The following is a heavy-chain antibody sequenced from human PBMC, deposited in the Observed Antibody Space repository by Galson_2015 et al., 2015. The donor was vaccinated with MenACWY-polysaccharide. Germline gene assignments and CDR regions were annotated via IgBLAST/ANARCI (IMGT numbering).Heavy chain of an antibody. J-gene: IGHJ6*02. CDR2: ISYDGSKQ. V-gene: IGHV3-30*18. CDR1: GFTFTDYA. CDR3: TKDRPLRGLTKFYYGMDV. Sequence: SLRLSCAVSGFTFTDYAMHWVRQAPGKGLDWVAVISYDGSKQYYADSVKGRVTVSRDDSKNTVYLQMNSPRPDDTAVYFFTKDRPLRGLTKFYYGMDVWGQGTTVIVSS.